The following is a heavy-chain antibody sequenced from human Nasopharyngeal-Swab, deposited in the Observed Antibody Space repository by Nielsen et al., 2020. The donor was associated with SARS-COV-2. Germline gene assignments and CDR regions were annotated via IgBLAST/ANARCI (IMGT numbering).Heavy chain of an antibody. J-gene: IGHJ4*02. Sequence: GESLKISCSVSGFTPRSSAIHWVRQAPGKGLEYVSAISGDGGTTYFADSVKGRFSISRDNSKNTLYLQMINLRTDDTAVYYCVKGSGPRFFDSWGQGTLVTVSS. V-gene: IGHV3-64D*06. D-gene: IGHD3-10*01. CDR1: GFTPRSSA. CDR3: VKGSGPRFFDS. CDR2: ISGDGGTT.